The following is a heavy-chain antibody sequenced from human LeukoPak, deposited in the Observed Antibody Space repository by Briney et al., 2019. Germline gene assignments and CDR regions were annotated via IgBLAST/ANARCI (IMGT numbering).Heavy chain of an antibody. V-gene: IGHV1-46*01. CDR3: ARERESTGYYED. CDR1: GYTLISYY. J-gene: IGHJ4*02. CDR2: INPSGRST. Sequence: ASVKVSCKASGYTLISYYMHWVRQVPGQGLEWMGVINPSGRSTSYAQKFRGRVTMTRDTSTSTVYMELSSLRSEDTAVYYCARERESTGYYEDWGQGTLVTVSS. D-gene: IGHD3-9*01.